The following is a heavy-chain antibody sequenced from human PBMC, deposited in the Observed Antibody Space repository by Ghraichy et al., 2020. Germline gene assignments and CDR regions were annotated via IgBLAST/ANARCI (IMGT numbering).Heavy chain of an antibody. CDR1: GFTFRNYG. CDR2: ISYHGTNK. CDR3: AKSYADYGVDY. D-gene: IGHD4-17*01. V-gene: IGHV3-30*18. J-gene: IGHJ4*02. Sequence: GGSLRLSCAASGFTFRNYGMHWVRQAPGRGLEWVEVISYHGTNKYYADSVRGRFAISRDNSKSTLYLQMNSLRAEDTAVYYCAKSYADYGVDYWGQGTLVTVSS.